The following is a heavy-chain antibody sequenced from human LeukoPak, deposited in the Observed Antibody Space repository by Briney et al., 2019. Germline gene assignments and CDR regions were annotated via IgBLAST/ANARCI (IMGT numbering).Heavy chain of an antibody. Sequence: GGSLRPSCAASGFTFTKYAMTWVRQAPGEGLEWVSTISGTGAFTFYADSVKGRFTISRDNSKNTLYLQMNSLRADDTAMYYCAGAPTGTSRFDYWGQGTLVTVSS. CDR3: AGAPTGTSRFDY. V-gene: IGHV3-23*01. CDR1: GFTFTKYA. CDR2: ISGTGAFT. D-gene: IGHD3-10*01. J-gene: IGHJ4*02.